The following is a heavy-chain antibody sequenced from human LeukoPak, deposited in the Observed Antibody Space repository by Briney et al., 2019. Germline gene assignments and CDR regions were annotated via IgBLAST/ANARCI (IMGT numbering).Heavy chain of an antibody. D-gene: IGHD5-18*01. CDR3: ARALGYSYGSGIDY. CDR1: GGSFSGYY. J-gene: IGHJ4*02. V-gene: IGHV4-34*01. CDR2: INHSGST. Sequence: PSETLSLTCAVYGGSFSGYYWSWIRQPPGKGLEWIGEINHSGSTNYNPSLKSRVTISVDTSKNQFSLKLSSVTAADTAVYYCARALGYSYGSGIDYWGQGTLVTVSS.